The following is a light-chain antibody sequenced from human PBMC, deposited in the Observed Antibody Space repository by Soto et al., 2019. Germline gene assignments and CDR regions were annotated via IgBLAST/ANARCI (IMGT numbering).Light chain of an antibody. J-gene: IGLJ1*01. CDR3: CSYAGSRKFRV. V-gene: IGLV2-23*02. Sequence: QSALTQPASVSGSPGQSITISCTGTSSDVGNYNLVSWFQQHPGKAPKLMIYEAIKRPSGVSNRFSGSKSGNTASLTISGLQAEYEADYYCCSYAGSRKFRVFGTGTKLTVL. CDR2: EAI. CDR1: SSDVGNYNL.